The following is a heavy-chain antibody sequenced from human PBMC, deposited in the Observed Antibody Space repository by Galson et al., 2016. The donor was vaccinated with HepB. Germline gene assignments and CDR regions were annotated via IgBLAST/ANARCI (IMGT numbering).Heavy chain of an antibody. D-gene: IGHD5-18*01. CDR3: TTAVDTALDFDH. Sequence: SLRLSCAASGFTFSDCAMYWVRQASGKGLEWVGRIRTKPNSYATTYATSVKGRITISRDDSKNTAFLQMNSLNTEDTAVYYCTTAVDTALDFDHWGQGTLVTVSS. J-gene: IGHJ4*02. CDR2: IRTKPNSYAT. V-gene: IGHV3-73*01. CDR1: GFTFSDCA.